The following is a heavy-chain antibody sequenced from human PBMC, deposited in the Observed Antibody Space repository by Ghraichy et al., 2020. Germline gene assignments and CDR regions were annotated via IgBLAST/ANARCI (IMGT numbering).Heavy chain of an antibody. CDR1: GGSISSYY. Sequence: SETLSLTCTVSGGSISSYYWSWIRQPPGKGLEWIGYIYYSGSTNYNPSLKSRVTISVDTSKNQFSLKLSSVTAADTAVYYCARAPNPYSSGWYGLGYWGQGTLVTVSS. D-gene: IGHD6-19*01. V-gene: IGHV4-59*01. CDR2: IYYSGST. J-gene: IGHJ4*02. CDR3: ARAPNPYSSGWYGLGY.